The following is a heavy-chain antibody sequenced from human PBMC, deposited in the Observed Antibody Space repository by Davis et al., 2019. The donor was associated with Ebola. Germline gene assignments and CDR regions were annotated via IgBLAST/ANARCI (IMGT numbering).Heavy chain of an antibody. Sequence: SETLSLTCAVYGGSFSGYYWSWIRQPPGKGLEWIGEINHSGRTNYNPSLKSRVTISVDTSKNQFSLKLSSVTAADTAVYYCARGRRANYYYYGMDVWGQGTTVTVSS. V-gene: IGHV4-34*01. J-gene: IGHJ6*02. CDR1: GGSFSGYY. CDR2: INHSGRT. D-gene: IGHD6-25*01. CDR3: ARGRRANYYYYGMDV.